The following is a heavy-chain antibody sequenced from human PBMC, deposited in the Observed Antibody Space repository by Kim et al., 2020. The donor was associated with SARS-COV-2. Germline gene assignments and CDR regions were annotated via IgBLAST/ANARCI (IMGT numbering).Heavy chain of an antibody. V-gene: IGHV4-31*03. CDR2: IYYSGST. CDR1: GGSISSGGYY. Sequence: SETLSLTCTVSGGSISSGGYYWSWIRQHPGKGLEWIGYIYYSGSTYYNPSLKSRVTISVDTSKNQFSLKLSSVTTADTAVYYCARYSGSYGVDYWGQGTLVTVSS. J-gene: IGHJ4*02. CDR3: ARYSGSYGVDY. D-gene: IGHD1-26*01.